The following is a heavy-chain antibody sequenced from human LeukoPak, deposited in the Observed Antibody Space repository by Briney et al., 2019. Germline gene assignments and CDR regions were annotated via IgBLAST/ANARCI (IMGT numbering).Heavy chain of an antibody. CDR2: INHSGST. D-gene: IGHD1-26*01. V-gene: IGHV4-34*01. CDR3: ARDRIVGASRSVYYCGMDV. J-gene: IGHJ6*02. Sequence: SETLSLTCAVYGGSFSDYYWTWIRQPPGKGLEWIGEINHSGSTNYNPSLKSRVTISVDTSKKQFFLRLSSVTAADTAVYYCARDRIVGASRSVYYCGMDVWGQGTTVTVSS. CDR1: GGSFSDYY.